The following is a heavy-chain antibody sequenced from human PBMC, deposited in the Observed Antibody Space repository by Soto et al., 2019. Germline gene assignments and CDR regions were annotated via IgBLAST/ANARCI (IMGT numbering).Heavy chain of an antibody. CDR1: GFTVSSNY. J-gene: IGHJ6*03. D-gene: IGHD3-3*01. CDR2: IYSGGST. Sequence: EVQLVESGGGLVQPGGSLRLSCAASGFTVSSNYMSWVRQAPGKGLEWVSVIYSGGSTYYADSVKGRFTISRDNSKNTLYLQMNSLRAEDTAVYYCASSDRITIFGVAPQYYMDVWGKGTTVTVSS. CDR3: ASSDRITIFGVAPQYYMDV. V-gene: IGHV3-66*01.